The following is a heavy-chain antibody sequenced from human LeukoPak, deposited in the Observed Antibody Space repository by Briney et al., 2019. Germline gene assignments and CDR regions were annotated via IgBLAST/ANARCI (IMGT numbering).Heavy chain of an antibody. Sequence: GGSLRLSCAASGFTFSSYAMSWVRQAPGKGLEWVSAISGSGGSTYYADSVKGRFTISRDNSKNTLYLQMNSLRAEDTAVYYCARDHPQYDILTGYTVYYYYGMDVWGQGTTVTVSS. D-gene: IGHD3-9*01. V-gene: IGHV3-23*01. CDR2: ISGSGGST. J-gene: IGHJ6*02. CDR1: GFTFSSYA. CDR3: ARDHPQYDILTGYTVYYYYGMDV.